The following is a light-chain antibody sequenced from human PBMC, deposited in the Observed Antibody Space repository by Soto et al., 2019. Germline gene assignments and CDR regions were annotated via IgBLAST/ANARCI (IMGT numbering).Light chain of an antibody. J-gene: IGLJ3*02. Sequence: QSVLTQPASVSGSPGQSITISCTGTSSDVGGYNYVSWYQQHPGKAPKLMIYEVSKRPSGVPDRFSGSKSGNTASLTVSGLQAEDEADYYCNSYAGSNNWVFGGGTTLTVL. V-gene: IGLV2-8*01. CDR1: SSDVGGYNY. CDR3: NSYAGSNNWV. CDR2: EVS.